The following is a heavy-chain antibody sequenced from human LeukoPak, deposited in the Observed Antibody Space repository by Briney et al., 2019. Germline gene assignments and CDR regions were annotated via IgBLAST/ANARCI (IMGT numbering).Heavy chain of an antibody. V-gene: IGHV3-23*01. CDR2: ISGSGGST. CDR1: GFTFSSYA. D-gene: IGHD3-22*01. Sequence: GGSLRLSCAASGFTFSSYAMSWVRQAPGKGLEWVSAISGSGGSTYYADSVKGRFTISRDNSKNTLYLQMKSLRAEDTAVYYCAKGLFYYDSSGYYLDYWGQGTLVTVSS. J-gene: IGHJ4*02. CDR3: AKGLFYYDSSGYYLDY.